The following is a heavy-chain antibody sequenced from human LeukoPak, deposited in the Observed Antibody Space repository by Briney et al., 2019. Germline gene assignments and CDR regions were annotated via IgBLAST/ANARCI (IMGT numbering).Heavy chain of an antibody. D-gene: IGHD3-16*02. CDR1: GFTFDDYA. V-gene: IGHV3-9*01. CDR3: ANAPRVWGSYRSGAFDI. J-gene: IGHJ3*02. CDR2: ISWNSGSI. Sequence: GRSLRLSCAASGFTFDDYAMHWVRQAPGKGLEWVSGISWNSGSIGYADSVKGRFTISRDNAKNSLYLQMNSLRAEDTALYYCANAPRVWGSYRSGAFDIWGQGTMVTVSS.